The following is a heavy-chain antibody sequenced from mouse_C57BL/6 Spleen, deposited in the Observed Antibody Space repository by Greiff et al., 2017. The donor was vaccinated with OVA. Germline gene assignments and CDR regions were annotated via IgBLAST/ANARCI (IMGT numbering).Heavy chain of an antibody. Sequence: QVQLKESGAELVRPGASVKLSCKASGYTFTDYYINWVKQRPGQGLEWIARIYPGSGNTYYNEKFKGKATLTAEKSSSTAYMQLSSLTSEDSAIYFCARRAYGSSYGYFDVWGTGTTVTVSS. CDR2: IYPGSGNT. CDR3: ARRAYGSSYGYFDV. D-gene: IGHD1-1*01. CDR1: GYTFTDYY. J-gene: IGHJ1*03. V-gene: IGHV1-76*01.